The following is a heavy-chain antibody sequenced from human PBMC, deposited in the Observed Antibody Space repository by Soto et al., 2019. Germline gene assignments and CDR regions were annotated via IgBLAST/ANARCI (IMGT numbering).Heavy chain of an antibody. CDR2: IYYSGST. CDR3: ASHIVLVPAATINWFDP. J-gene: IGHJ5*02. D-gene: IGHD2-2*01. Sequence: SETLSLTCTVSGGSISSSSYYWGWIRQPPGKGLEWIGSIYYSGSTYYNPSLKSRVTISVDTSKNQFSLKLSSVTAADTAVYYCASHIVLVPAATINWFDPWGQGTLVTVS. V-gene: IGHV4-39*01. CDR1: GGSISSSSYY.